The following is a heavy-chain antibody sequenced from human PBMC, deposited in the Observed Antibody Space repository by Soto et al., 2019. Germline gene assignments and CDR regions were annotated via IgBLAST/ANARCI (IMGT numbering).Heavy chain of an antibody. D-gene: IGHD5-18*01. CDR1: GGSFSGYY. V-gene: IGHV4-34*01. J-gene: IGHJ6*03. CDR2: INHSGST. Sequence: SETLSLTCAVYGGSFSGYYWSWIRQPPGKGLEWIGEINHSGSTNYNPSLKSRVTISVDTSKNQFSLKLSSVTAADTAVYYCARGRSPRRGYSYGPGYYYYYMVVWGKGTTVTVSS. CDR3: ARGRSPRRGYSYGPGYYYYYMVV.